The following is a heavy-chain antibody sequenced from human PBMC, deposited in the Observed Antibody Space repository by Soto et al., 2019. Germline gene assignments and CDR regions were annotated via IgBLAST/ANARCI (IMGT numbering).Heavy chain of an antibody. D-gene: IGHD1-26*01. CDR2: INHSGST. CDR1: DGSFSGHY. CDR3: ASGVPEEWELLKY. J-gene: IGHJ4*02. Sequence: SETLSLTCAVYDGSFSGHYWSWIRQPPGKGLEWIGEINHSGSTKYNPSLKSRVTISVDTSKNQFSLNLTSVTAADTAVYYGASGVPEEWELLKYWGQGIPVTVSS. V-gene: IGHV4-34*01.